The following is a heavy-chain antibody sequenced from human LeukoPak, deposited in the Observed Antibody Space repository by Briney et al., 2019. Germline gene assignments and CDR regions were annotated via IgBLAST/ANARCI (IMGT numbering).Heavy chain of an antibody. CDR1: GFTFSSYG. Sequence: GGSLRLSCAASGFTFSSYGMSWVRQAPGKGLEWVSAIGGRDGSTYYADSVKGRFTISRDNSKNTLYVQMNSLRAEDTAVYYCASGPGQNGDYVWGSYQFDYWGQGTLVTVSS. CDR2: IGGRDGST. D-gene: IGHD3-16*02. CDR3: ASGPGQNGDYVWGSYQFDY. V-gene: IGHV3-23*01. J-gene: IGHJ4*02.